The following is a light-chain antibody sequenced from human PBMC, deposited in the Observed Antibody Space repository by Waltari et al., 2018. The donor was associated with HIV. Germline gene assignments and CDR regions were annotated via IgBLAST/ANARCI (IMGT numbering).Light chain of an antibody. Sequence: NFLLTPPHSVSESPGKTVTIPCPRSSGRIAPNYVQLYQLRPGTSPTTVIYEDNQTPSGVPDRFSGSIDSSSNSASLTISGLKTEDEADYYCQSYDNTDVVFGGGTKLTVL. CDR1: SGRIAPNY. CDR2: EDN. V-gene: IGLV6-57*01. J-gene: IGLJ2*01. CDR3: QSYDNTDVV.